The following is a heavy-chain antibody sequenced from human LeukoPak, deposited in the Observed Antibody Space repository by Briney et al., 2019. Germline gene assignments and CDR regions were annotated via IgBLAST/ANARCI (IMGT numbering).Heavy chain of an antibody. CDR3: ARRATFGGVIAPDDAFDI. D-gene: IGHD3-16*01. CDR1: GFSLSTSGVG. Sequence: KESGPTLVKPTQTLTLTCTFSGFSLSTSGVGVGWIRQPPGKALEWLALIYWNDDKRYSPSLKSRLTITKDTSKNQVVLTMTNMDPVDTATYYCARRATFGGVIAPDDAFDIWGQGTMVTVSS. V-gene: IGHV2-5*01. J-gene: IGHJ3*02. CDR2: IYWNDDK.